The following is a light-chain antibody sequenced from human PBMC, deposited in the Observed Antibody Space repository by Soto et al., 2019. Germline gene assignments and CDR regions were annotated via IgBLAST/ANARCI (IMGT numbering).Light chain of an antibody. V-gene: IGKV3D-7*01. Sequence: EIVMTQSPATLSLSPGERATLSCRASQSISSSSLSWYQQKPGQAPRLLIYGTSTRATGIPAMFSGSGSGADFTLTITSLQPEDFAVYYCQQDYNLPYTFGEGTKLEIK. CDR1: QSISSSS. CDR2: GTS. J-gene: IGKJ2*01. CDR3: QQDYNLPYT.